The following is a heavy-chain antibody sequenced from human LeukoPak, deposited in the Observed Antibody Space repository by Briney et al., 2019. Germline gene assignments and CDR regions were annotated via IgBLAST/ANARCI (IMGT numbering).Heavy chain of an antibody. Sequence: GGSLRLSCAASGFTFSSYWMHWVRQAPGKGLVWVSRINSDGSSITYADSVKGRFTISRDNAKNTLYLQKNSLRVEDTAVYYCAREGRVSGYDFDCWGRGTLVTVSS. J-gene: IGHJ4*02. CDR1: GFTFSSYW. CDR2: INSDGSSI. CDR3: AREGRVSGYDFDC. V-gene: IGHV3-74*03. D-gene: IGHD5-12*01.